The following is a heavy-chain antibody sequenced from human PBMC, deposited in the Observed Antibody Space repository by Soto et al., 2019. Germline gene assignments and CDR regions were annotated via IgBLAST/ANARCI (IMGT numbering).Heavy chain of an antibody. J-gene: IGHJ4*02. Sequence: QVQLQESGPGLVKPSQTLSLTCTVSGASISSGSYYWSWIRQHPGRGLEWIGYISYSGSTHYNPSLTGRLTISVDMSKNQFSLRLNSVTAADTAVYYCANIMITFGGIIGNFDYWGQGTLVTVSS. CDR3: ANIMITFGGIIGNFDY. D-gene: IGHD3-16*01. CDR2: ISYSGST. V-gene: IGHV4-31*03. CDR1: GASISSGSYY.